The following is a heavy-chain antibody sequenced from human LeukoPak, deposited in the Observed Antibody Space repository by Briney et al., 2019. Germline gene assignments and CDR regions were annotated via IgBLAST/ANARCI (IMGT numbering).Heavy chain of an antibody. V-gene: IGHV3-21*01. CDR1: GFTFSSYS. D-gene: IGHD3-22*01. CDR2: ISSSSSYI. J-gene: IGHJ5*02. Sequence: GGSLRLSCAASGFTFSSYSMNWVRQAPGKGLEWVSSISSSSSYIYYADSVKGRFTISRDNAKNSLYLQMNSLRAEDTAVYYCARDGITMITPNWLDPWGQGTLVTVSS. CDR3: ARDGITMITPNWLDP.